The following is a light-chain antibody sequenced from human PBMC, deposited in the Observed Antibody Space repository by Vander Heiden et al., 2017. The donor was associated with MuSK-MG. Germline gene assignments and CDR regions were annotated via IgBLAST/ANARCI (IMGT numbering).Light chain of an antibody. Sequence: QSVLPQPPSVSGAPGQRVTISRTGSSSNIGAGYDVHWYQQLPGTAPNLLIFGYSNRPSGVADRFSGSKSGTSASPAITGLQAEEEADDDCQSYDNNLSGSGLVFGGGTKLTVL. J-gene: IGLJ2*01. CDR3: QSYDNNLSGSGLV. V-gene: IGLV1-40*01. CDR2: GYS. CDR1: SSNIGAGYD.